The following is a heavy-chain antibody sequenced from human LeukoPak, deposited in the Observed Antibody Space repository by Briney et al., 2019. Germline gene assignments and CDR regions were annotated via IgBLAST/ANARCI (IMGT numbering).Heavy chain of an antibody. CDR3: ARVKRSIAARRVYYGMDV. D-gene: IGHD6-6*01. CDR1: GGSFSGYY. Sequence: SETLSLTCAVYGGSFSGYYWSWIRQPPGKGLEWIGEINHSGSTNYNPSLKSRVTISVDTSKNQFSLKLSSVTAADTAVYYCARVKRSIAARRVYYGMDVWGQGTTVTVSS. V-gene: IGHV4-34*01. CDR2: INHSGST. J-gene: IGHJ6*02.